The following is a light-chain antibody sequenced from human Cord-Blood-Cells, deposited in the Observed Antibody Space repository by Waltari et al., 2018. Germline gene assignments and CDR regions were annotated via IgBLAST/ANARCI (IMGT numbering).Light chain of an antibody. CDR1: QSVSSN. J-gene: IGKJ2*01. Sequence: EIVLTQSPATRSVSPGERATLSCRASQSVSSNLAWYQQKPGQAPRLLIYGASTRATGIPARFSGSWSGTEFTLTISSLQSEDFAVYYCQQYNNWPPYTFGQGTKLEIK. V-gene: IGKV3-15*01. CDR3: QQYNNWPPYT. CDR2: GAS.